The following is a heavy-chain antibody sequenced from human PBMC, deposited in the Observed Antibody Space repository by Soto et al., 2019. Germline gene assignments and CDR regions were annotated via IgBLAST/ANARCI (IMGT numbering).Heavy chain of an antibody. CDR3: ARSVGSSWYYPGY. V-gene: IGHV3-21*01. CDR2: IRSSSNYI. J-gene: IGHJ4*02. D-gene: IGHD6-13*01. Sequence: EVQLVESGGGLVKPGGSLRLSCGASGFTFSAYSMSWVRQAPGKGLEWVSSIRSSSNYIYNADSMKGRFTISRDNDKNSLYLQINSLRGEDTAVYYCARSVGSSWYYPGYWGQGTLVTVSS. CDR1: GFTFSAYS.